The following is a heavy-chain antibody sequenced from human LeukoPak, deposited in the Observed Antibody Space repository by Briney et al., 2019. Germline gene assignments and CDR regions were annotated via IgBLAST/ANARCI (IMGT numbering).Heavy chain of an antibody. J-gene: IGHJ4*02. V-gene: IGHV3-30*04. D-gene: IGHD3-10*01. Sequence: PGGSLRLSCVGSGFTFSRYALHWVRRATGKGLEGLTVISYDGIKDYYSDSVKGRFTISRDNSKNTLYPQMNSLRPGDTSVYYCAKEVVPEWSDMWFGELFDYWGQGILVTVSS. CDR3: AKEVVPEWSDMWFGELFDY. CDR1: GFTFSRYA. CDR2: ISYDGIKD.